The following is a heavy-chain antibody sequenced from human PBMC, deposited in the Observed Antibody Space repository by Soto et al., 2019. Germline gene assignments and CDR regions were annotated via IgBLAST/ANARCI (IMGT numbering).Heavy chain of an antibody. CDR1: GFTFSNFG. CDR2: TSFDGNKN. J-gene: IGHJ4*02. D-gene: IGHD6-19*01. Sequence: PGGSLRLSCVASGFTFSNFGMHWVRQAPDKELEWVALTSFDGNKNYYADSVKGRFTLSRDNAKNTMYLQMNSLKGEDTAVYYCVRDCSGSFWGQGTLVTVSS. CDR3: VRDCSGSF. V-gene: IGHV3-33*08.